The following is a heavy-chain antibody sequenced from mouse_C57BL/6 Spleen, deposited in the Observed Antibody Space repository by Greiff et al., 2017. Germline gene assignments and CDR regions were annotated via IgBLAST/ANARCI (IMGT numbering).Heavy chain of an antibody. V-gene: IGHV1-53*01. J-gene: IGHJ4*01. CDR2: INPSNGGT. Sequence: QVQLQQPGTELVKPGASVKLSCKASGYTFTSYWMHWVKQRPGQGLEWMGNINPSNGGTNYNEKFKSKATLTVDKSSSTAYMQLSSLKSEDSAVYYCAIYDGFDYYAMDYWGQGTSVTVSS. D-gene: IGHD2-3*01. CDR1: GYTFTSYW. CDR3: AIYDGFDYYAMDY.